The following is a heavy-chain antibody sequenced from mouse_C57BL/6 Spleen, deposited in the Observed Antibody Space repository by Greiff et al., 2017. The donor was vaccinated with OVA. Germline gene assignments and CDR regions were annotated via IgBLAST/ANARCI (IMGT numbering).Heavy chain of an antibody. D-gene: IGHD2-12*01. CDR3: TRGRRYAMDY. CDR2: IDPETGGT. CDR1: GYTFTDYE. V-gene: IGHV1-15*01. Sequence: QVQLQQSGAELVRPGASVTLSCKASGYTFTDYEMHWVKQTPVHGLEWIGAIDPETGGTAYNQKFKGKAILTADKSSSTAYMELRSLTSEDSAVYYCTRGRRYAMDYWGQGTSVTVSS. J-gene: IGHJ4*01.